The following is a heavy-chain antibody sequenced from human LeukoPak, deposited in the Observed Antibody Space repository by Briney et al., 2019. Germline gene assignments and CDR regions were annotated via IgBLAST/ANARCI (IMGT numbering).Heavy chain of an antibody. CDR1: GFTFSDYY. D-gene: IGHD6-6*01. J-gene: IGHJ4*02. V-gene: IGHV3-7*01. CDR3: VRALGSSSADY. Sequence: GGSLRLSCAASGFTFSDYYMSWIRQAPGKGLEWVANIKQDGSEKYYVDSVEGRFTISRDNAKNSVSLQMNSLRGEDTAVYYCVRALGSSSADYWGQGTLVTVSS. CDR2: IKQDGSEK.